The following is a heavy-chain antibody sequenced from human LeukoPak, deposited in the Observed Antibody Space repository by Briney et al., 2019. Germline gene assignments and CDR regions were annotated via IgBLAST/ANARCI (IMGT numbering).Heavy chain of an antibody. CDR2: IYPGDSDT. J-gene: IGHJ4*02. CDR3: ARLAAADYSRGWPYYFDY. CDR1: GYSFTSYW. V-gene: IGHV5-51*01. D-gene: IGHD6-19*01. Sequence: GESLKISCKGSGYSFTSYWIGWVRQMPGKGLEWMGIIYPGDSDTRYSPSFQGQVTISADKSISTAYLQWSSLKASDTAMYYCARLAAADYSRGWPYYFDYWGQGTLVTVSS.